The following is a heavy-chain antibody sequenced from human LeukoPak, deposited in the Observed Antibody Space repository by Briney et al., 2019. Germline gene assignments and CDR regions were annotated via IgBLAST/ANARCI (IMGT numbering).Heavy chain of an antibody. V-gene: IGHV3-48*03. Sequence: GGSLRLSCVASGFTFSNYEMTWVRQAPGKGLEWISYISPSGITIYYADSVRGRFTISRDGAKNSLYLQMNSLTPEDTAVYYCARSHEYYYYTDVWGKGTTVTVSS. J-gene: IGHJ6*03. CDR1: GFTFSNYE. CDR2: ISPSGITI. CDR3: ARSHEYYYYTDV.